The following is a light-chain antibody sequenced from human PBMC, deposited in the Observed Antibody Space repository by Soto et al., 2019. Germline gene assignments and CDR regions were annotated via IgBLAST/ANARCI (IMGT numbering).Light chain of an antibody. J-gene: IGKJ1*01. Sequence: EIVLTQAPGTLSLSPGERATLSCRASQSVSSSYLAWYQQKPGQAPRLLVYGSSNRATDVSDRFIGSGSWTDFTLTISSLEPEDFAVYYCLQSDNSPRTFGQGTKVEI. CDR1: QSVSSSY. CDR3: LQSDNSPRT. V-gene: IGKV3-20*01. CDR2: GSS.